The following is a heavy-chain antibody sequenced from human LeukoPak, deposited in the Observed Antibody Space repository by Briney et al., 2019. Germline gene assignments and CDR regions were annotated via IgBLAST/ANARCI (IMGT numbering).Heavy chain of an antibody. V-gene: IGHV3-21*04. D-gene: IGHD2-21*01. Sequence: GGSLRLSCAASGFTFSSYSMNWVRQAPGKGLEWVSSISSSSSYIYYADSVKGRFTISRDNSKNTLYLQMNSLRAEDTAVYYCAKVHRSGFDPWGQGTLVTVSS. CDR3: AKVHRSGFDP. J-gene: IGHJ5*02. CDR1: GFTFSSYS. CDR2: ISSSSSYI.